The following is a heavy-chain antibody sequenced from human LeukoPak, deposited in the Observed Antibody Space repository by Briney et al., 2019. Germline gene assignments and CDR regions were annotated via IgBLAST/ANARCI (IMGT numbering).Heavy chain of an antibody. J-gene: IGHJ3*02. V-gene: IGHV3-21*01. CDR1: GFTFSSYS. CDR3: AKALWNYGSGSPDAFDI. CDR2: IYITSRYI. D-gene: IGHD3-10*01. Sequence: GGSLRLSGAASGFTFSSYSMNWVRQAPGKGLEWVSSIYITSRYIYYADSVKGRFTTSRDNAKNSLYLQMNSLRAEDTAVYYCAKALWNYGSGSPDAFDIWGQGTMVTVSS.